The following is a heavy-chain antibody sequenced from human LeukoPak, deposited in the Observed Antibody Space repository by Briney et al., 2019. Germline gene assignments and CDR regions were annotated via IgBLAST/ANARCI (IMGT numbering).Heavy chain of an antibody. D-gene: IGHD1-1*01. CDR1: GYTLTELS. CDR3: ARLEPEEENHDAFDI. CDR2: FDPEDGET. V-gene: IGHV1-24*01. J-gene: IGHJ3*02. Sequence: ASVKVSCKVSGYTLTELSMHWVRQAPGKGLEWMGGFDPEDGETIYAQKFQGRVTMTEDTSTDTVYMELSSLRSEDTAVYYCARLEPEEENHDAFDIWGQGTMVTVSS.